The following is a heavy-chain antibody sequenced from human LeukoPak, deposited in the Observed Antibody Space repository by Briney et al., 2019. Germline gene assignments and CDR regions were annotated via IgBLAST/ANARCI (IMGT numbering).Heavy chain of an antibody. J-gene: IGHJ5*02. D-gene: IGHD5-18*01. Sequence: PSETLSLTCTVSGGSISSYYWSWIRQPPGKGLEWIGYIYYSGSTNYNPSLKSRVTISVDTSKNQFSLKLSSVTAADTAVYYRARLVDTAGGWFDPWGQGTLVTVSS. V-gene: IGHV4-59*08. CDR2: IYYSGST. CDR3: ARLVDTAGGWFDP. CDR1: GGSISSYY.